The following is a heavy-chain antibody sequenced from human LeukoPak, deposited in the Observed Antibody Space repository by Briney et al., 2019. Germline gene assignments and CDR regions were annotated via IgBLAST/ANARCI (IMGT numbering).Heavy chain of an antibody. V-gene: IGHV1-18*01. CDR3: AGVPDYYYYMDV. Sequence: GASVKVSCKASGYTFTSYGISWVRQAPGQGLEWMGWISAYNGNTNYAQKLQGRVTITADKSTSTAYMELSSLRSEDTAVYYCAGVPDYYYYMDVWGKGTTVTVSS. J-gene: IGHJ6*03. CDR1: GYTFTSYG. CDR2: ISAYNGNT.